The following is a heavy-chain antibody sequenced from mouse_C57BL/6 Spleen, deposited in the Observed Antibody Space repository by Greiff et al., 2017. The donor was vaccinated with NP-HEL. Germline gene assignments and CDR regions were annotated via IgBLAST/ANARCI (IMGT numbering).Heavy chain of an antibody. CDR1: GYTFTDYN. CDR2: INPNNGGT. Sequence: EVKLQQSGPELVKPGASVKMSCKASGYTFTDYNMHWVKQSHGKSLEWIGYINPNNGGTSYNQKFKGKATLTVNKSSSTAYMELRSLTSEDSAVYYCASPLWLRRGFAYWGQGTLVTVSA. V-gene: IGHV1-22*01. D-gene: IGHD2-2*01. J-gene: IGHJ3*01. CDR3: ASPLWLRRGFAY.